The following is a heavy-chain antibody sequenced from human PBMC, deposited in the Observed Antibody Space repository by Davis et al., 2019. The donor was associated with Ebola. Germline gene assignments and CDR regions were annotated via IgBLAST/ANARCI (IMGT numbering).Heavy chain of an antibody. D-gene: IGHD2-2*01. CDR3: ASSQLPGYYYYGMDV. J-gene: IGHJ6*02. CDR1: GGSISSYY. Sequence: MPGGSLRLSCTVSGGSISSYYWSWIRQPPGKGLEWIGYIYYSGSTNYNPSLKSRVTISVDTSKNQFSLKLSSVTAADTAVYYCASSQLPGYYYYGMDVWGQGTTVTVSS. V-gene: IGHV4-59*01. CDR2: IYYSGST.